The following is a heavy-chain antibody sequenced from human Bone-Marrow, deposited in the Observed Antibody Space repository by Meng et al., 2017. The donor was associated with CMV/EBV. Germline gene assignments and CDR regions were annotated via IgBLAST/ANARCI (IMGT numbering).Heavy chain of an antibody. J-gene: IGHJ4*02. CDR2: IYYSGST. Sequence: SETLSLTCTVSGGSISSSSYYWGWIRQPPGKGLEWIGSIYYSGSTYYNPSLKSRVTISVDTSKNQFSLKLSSVTAADTAVYYCARGGQLVLGGNYFDYWGQGTRVTVYS. D-gene: IGHD6-13*01. CDR3: ARGGQLVLGGNYFDY. V-gene: IGHV4-39*07. CDR1: GGSISSSSYY.